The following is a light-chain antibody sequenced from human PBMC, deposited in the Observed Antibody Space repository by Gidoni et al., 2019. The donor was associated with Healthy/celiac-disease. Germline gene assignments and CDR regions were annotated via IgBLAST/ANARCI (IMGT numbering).Light chain of an antibody. CDR1: SSNIGAGYD. CDR3: QSYDSSLSGSV. Sequence: QSVLTQPPPVSGAPGQRVTISCTGSSSNIGAGYDVHWYQQLPVTAPKLLIYGNSNRPSGVPDRFSGSKSGTSASLAITGLQAEDEADYYCQSYDSSLSGSVFGGGTKLTVL. V-gene: IGLV1-40*01. J-gene: IGLJ2*01. CDR2: GNS.